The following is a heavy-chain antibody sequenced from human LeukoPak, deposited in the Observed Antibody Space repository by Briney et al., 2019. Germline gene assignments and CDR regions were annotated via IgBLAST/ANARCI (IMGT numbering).Heavy chain of an antibody. J-gene: IGHJ5*02. CDR2: IIPIFGTA. CDR3: ARGYCSSTSCRNNWFDP. Sequence: VKVSCKASGGTFSSYAISWVRQAPGQGLEWMGGIIPIFGTANYAQKFQGRVTITTDESTSTAYMELSSPRSEDTAVYYCARGYCSSTSCRNNWFDPWGQGTLVTVSS. V-gene: IGHV1-69*13. CDR1: GGTFSSYA. D-gene: IGHD2-2*01.